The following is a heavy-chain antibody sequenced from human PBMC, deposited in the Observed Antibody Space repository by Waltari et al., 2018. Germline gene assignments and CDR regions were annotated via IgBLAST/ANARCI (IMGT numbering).Heavy chain of an antibody. J-gene: IGHJ5*01. V-gene: IGHV3-23*01. CDR3: ARVVFGDFLGGWFDS. CDR2: ISADGTGT. Sequence: EVQLLESGGGLVQPGGSLRLSCAASGFTFSTYAMGWVRQAPGRGLEWVSTISADGTGTHYADSVKGRFTISRDNSKNMLYLQMNNLRAEDTAVYYCARVVFGDFLGGWFDSWGRGTRVTVSS. CDR1: GFTFSTYA. D-gene: IGHD4-17*01.